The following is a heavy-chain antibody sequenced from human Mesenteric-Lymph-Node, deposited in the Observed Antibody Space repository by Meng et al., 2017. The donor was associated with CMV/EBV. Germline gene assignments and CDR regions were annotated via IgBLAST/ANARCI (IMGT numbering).Heavy chain of an antibody. CDR2: IIPIFGTA. CDR1: GGTFSSYG. CDR3: ARGVVVVPAAPEDHYYYGMDV. D-gene: IGHD2-2*01. J-gene: IGHJ6*02. Sequence: SVKVSCKASGGTFSSYGISWVRQAPGQGLEWMGGIIPIFGTANYAQKFQGRVTITTDESTSTAYMELSSLRSEDTAVYYCARGVVVVPAAPEDHYYYGMDVWGQGTTVTVSS. V-gene: IGHV1-69*05.